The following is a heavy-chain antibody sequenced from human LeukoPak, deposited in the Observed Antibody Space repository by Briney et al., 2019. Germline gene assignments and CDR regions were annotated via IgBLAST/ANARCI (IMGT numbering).Heavy chain of an antibody. CDR2: IYYSGST. Sequence: PSETLPLTCTVSGGSISSYYWSWIRQLPGKGLEWIGYIYYSGSTNYNPSLKSRVTISVDTSKNQFSLKLSSVTAADTAVYYCARGHSNYNFDYWGQGTPVTVSS. CDR3: ARGHSNYNFDY. J-gene: IGHJ4*02. CDR1: GGSISSYY. D-gene: IGHD4-11*01. V-gene: IGHV4-59*01.